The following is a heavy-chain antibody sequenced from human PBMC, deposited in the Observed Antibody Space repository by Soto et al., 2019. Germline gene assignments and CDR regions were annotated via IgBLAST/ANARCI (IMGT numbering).Heavy chain of an antibody. CDR3: VRNWRYYGGDYYYGMDA. J-gene: IGHJ6*02. CDR1: GFSLNTGGVG. V-gene: IGHV2-5*02. CDR2: IYWDDDE. Sequence: ITLKESGPTLVKPTQPLTLTCTFSGFSLNTGGVGVGWVRQPRGKAMEWLALIYWDDDERYRPSLRSRLNTTXDXTXNXXVLTMTNMDPEDTATYYCVRNWRYYGGDYYYGMDAWGQGTTVTVSS. D-gene: IGHD3-10*01.